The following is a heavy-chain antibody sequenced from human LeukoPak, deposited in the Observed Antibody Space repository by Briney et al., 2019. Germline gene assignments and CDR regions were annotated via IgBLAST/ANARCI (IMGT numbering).Heavy chain of an antibody. CDR2: ISGSGGST. CDR1: GFTFSSYA. D-gene: IGHD6-13*01. V-gene: IGHV3-23*01. J-gene: IGHJ4*02. CDR3: AKDSQQLVPYY. Sequence: PGGSLRLSCAASGFTFSSYAMNWVRQAPGKGLEWVSGISGSGGSTYYADSVKGRFTISRDNSKNTLYLQMNNLRAEDTAVYYCAKDSQQLVPYYWGQGTLVTVSP.